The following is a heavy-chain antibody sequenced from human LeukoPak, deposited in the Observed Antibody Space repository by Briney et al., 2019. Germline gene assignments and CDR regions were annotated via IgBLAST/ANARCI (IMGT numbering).Heavy chain of an antibody. CDR3: AAQGPVAGADY. CDR1: GGSISSYY. Sequence: SETLSLTCTVSGGSISSYYWSWVRQPAGKGLEWIGRIYTSGSTNYNPSLKSRVTMSVDTSKNQFSLKLSSVTAADTAVYYCAAQGPVAGADYWGQGTLVTVSS. CDR2: IYTSGST. J-gene: IGHJ4*02. D-gene: IGHD6-19*01. V-gene: IGHV4-4*07.